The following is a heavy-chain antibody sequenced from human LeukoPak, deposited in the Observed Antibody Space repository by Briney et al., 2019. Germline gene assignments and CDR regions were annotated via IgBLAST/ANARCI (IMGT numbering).Heavy chain of an antibody. V-gene: IGHV3-23*01. J-gene: IGHJ4*02. D-gene: IGHD2-2*02. Sequence: GGSLRLSCAASGFTFSSYAMSWVRQAPGEGLEWVSAISGSGGSTYYADSVKGRFTISRDNSKNTLYLQMNSLRAGDTAVYYCAKVRLGYCSSTSCYIFDYWGQGTLVTVSS. CDR1: GFTFSSYA. CDR2: ISGSGGST. CDR3: AKVRLGYCSSTSCYIFDY.